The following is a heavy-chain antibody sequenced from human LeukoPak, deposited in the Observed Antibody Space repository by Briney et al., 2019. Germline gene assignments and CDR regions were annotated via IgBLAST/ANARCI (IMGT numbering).Heavy chain of an antibody. Sequence: SVKVSFTASGGTFSSYAISWVRQAPGQGLEWMGGIIPIFGTANYAQKFQGRVTITADESTSTAYMELSSLRSEDTAVYYCARDPYSSGRGYFDYWGQGALVTVSS. V-gene: IGHV1-69*13. J-gene: IGHJ4*02. CDR2: IIPIFGTA. D-gene: IGHD6-19*01. CDR1: GGTFSSYA. CDR3: ARDPYSSGRGYFDY.